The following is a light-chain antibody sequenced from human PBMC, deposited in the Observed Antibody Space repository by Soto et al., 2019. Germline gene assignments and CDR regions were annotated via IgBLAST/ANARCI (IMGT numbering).Light chain of an antibody. CDR3: QQSYRIPPWT. CDR2: AAS. Sequence: DVQMPQTPSSLSASVGDRVTITCRASQSISTFLNWYQQRPGKAPELLIYAASNLQSGVPSRFSGSGSGTDFALTISSLQPEDFATYYCQQSYRIPPWTFGQRAKVDI. V-gene: IGKV1-39*01. CDR1: QSISTF. J-gene: IGKJ1*01.